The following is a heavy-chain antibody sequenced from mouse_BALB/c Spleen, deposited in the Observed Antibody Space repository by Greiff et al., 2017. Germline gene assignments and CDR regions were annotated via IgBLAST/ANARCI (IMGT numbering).Heavy chain of an antibody. CDR2: INPYNDGT. D-gene: IGHD2-4*01. J-gene: IGHJ4*01. V-gene: IGHV1-14*01. CDR1: GYTFTSYV. CDR3: AGYDYDDGYYYAMDY. Sequence: VQLQQSGPELVKPGASVKMSCKASGYTFTSYVMHWVKQKPGQGLEWIGYINPYNDGTKYNEKLKGKATLTSDKSSSTAYMELSSLTSEDSAVYYCAGYDYDDGYYYAMDYWGQGTSVTVSS.